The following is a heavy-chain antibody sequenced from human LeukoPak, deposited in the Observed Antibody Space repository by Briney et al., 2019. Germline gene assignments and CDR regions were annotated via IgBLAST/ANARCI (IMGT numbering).Heavy chain of an antibody. D-gene: IGHD1-26*01. CDR2: LYSDGDPFYGTT. CDR3: AREIGGGLHYLQY. J-gene: IGHJ4*02. V-gene: IGHV3-23*01. CDR1: GXTVSSSF. Sequence: GGSLRLSCAASGXTVSSSFMSWVRQAPGKGLEWVSTLYSDGDPFYGTTYYADSVKGRFTISRDSSQNTLFPDVNSLGAEDTAMYYCAREIGGGLHYLQYWGQGTLVTVSS.